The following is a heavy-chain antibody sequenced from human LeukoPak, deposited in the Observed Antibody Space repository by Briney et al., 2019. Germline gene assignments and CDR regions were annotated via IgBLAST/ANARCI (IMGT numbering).Heavy chain of an antibody. J-gene: IGHJ3*02. D-gene: IGHD1-26*01. V-gene: IGHV5-51*01. CDR2: IYPDDSDT. CDR3: ARRGSYYAYAFDI. Sequence: GESLKISCKGSGYSFTSYWIGWVRQIPGKGLEWMGIIYPDDSDTRYSPSFQGQVTISADKSISTAYLQWSSLKASDTAMYYCARRGSYYAYAFDIWGQGTMVTVSS. CDR1: GYSFTSYW.